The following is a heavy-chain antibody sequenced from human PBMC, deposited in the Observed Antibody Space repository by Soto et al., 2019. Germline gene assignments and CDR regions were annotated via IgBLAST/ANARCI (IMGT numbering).Heavy chain of an antibody. D-gene: IGHD3-10*01. CDR1: GYTFTGYY. J-gene: IGHJ6*02. CDR3: ARGGLLWFGEFANYYYYYGMDV. V-gene: IGHV1-2*04. Sequence: ASVKVSCKASGYTFTGYYMHWVRQAPGQGLEWMGWINPSSGGTNYAQKFQGWVTMTRDTSISTAYMELSRLRSDDTAVYYCARGGLLWFGEFANYYYYYGMDVWGQGTTVTV. CDR2: INPSSGGT.